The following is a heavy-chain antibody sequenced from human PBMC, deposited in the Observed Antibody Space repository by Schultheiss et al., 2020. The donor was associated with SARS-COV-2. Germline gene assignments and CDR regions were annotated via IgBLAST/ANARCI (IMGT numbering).Heavy chain of an antibody. J-gene: IGHJ4*02. CDR2: INPNSGGT. V-gene: IGHV1-2*04. Sequence: ASVKVSCKTSGYTFINYFIHWVRQAPGQGLEWMGIINPNSGGTNYAQKFQGWVTMTRDTSISTAYMELSRLRSDDTAVYYCARDKRAPVPAAVMDYWGQGTLVTVSS. D-gene: IGHD2-2*01. CDR3: ARDKRAPVPAAVMDY. CDR1: GYTFINYF.